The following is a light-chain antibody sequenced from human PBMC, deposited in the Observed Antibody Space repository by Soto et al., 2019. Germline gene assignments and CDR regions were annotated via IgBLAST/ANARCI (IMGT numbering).Light chain of an antibody. J-gene: IGKJ1*01. CDR3: QQYRT. V-gene: IGKV3-15*01. CDR1: QSVSSN. CDR2: GAS. Sequence: EIVMTQSPATLSVSPGERATLSCRASQSVSSNLAWYQQKPGQAPRLLIYGASTRATGIPARFSGSGSGTEFTLTISSLQSEDFAGYYCQQYRTFGQGTKVEI.